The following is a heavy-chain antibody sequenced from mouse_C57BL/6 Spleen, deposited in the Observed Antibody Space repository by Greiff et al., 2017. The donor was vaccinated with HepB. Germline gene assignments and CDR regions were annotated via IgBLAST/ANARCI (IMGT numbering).Heavy chain of an antibody. D-gene: IGHD1-1*01. CDR1: GYTFTDYY. CDR3: ARGGHYYGSSLDY. J-gene: IGHJ2*01. Sequence: EVKLQESGPELVKPGASVKISCKASGYTFTDYYMNWVKQSHGKSLEWIGDINPNNGGTSYNQKFKGKATLTVDKSSSTAYMELRSLTSEDSAVYYCARGGHYYGSSLDYWGQGTTLTVSS. CDR2: INPNNGGT. V-gene: IGHV1-26*01.